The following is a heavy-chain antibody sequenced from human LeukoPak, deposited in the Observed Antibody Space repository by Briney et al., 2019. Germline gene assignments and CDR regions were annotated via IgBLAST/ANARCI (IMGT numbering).Heavy chain of an antibody. CDR2: LYSDGNT. D-gene: IGHD1-14*01. Sequence: PGGSLRLSCVASGFTFGNYAMNWVRQAPGKGLEWVSVLYSDGNTKYADSVQGRFTISRDNSKNTLYLEMNSLSPDDTAVYYCARGVEPLAANTLAYWGQGTLVTVSS. J-gene: IGHJ4*02. V-gene: IGHV3-23*03. CDR3: ARGVEPLAANTLAY. CDR1: GFTFGNYA.